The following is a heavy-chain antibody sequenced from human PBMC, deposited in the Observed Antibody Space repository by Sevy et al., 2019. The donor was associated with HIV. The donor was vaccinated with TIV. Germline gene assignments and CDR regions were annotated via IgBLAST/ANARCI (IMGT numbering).Heavy chain of an antibody. CDR1: GLSVSRNY. Sequence: GGSLRLSCAASGLSVSRNYLSWVRQAPGKGLEWVSVIYAGGSTYYADSVKGRVTVSKDKAKNTLYYQMKSLRAEDTAVYYCASQRGLGAFDIWGQGTMVTVSS. CDR3: ASQRGLGAFDI. J-gene: IGHJ3*02. D-gene: IGHD3-10*01. CDR2: IYAGGST. V-gene: IGHV3-53*01.